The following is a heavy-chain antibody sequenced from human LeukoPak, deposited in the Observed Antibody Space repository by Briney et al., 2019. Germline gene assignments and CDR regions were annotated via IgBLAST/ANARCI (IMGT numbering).Heavy chain of an antibody. Sequence: SVKVSCKASGGTISSYSINWVRQAPGQGLEWMGGIIPIFDTSNYAQKFQGRVTITADKSTSTAYMELSSLRSEDTAVYYCARDPEIRSSMDVWGKGTTVTVSS. CDR2: IIPIFDTS. CDR3: ARDPEIRSSMDV. D-gene: IGHD3-16*01. V-gene: IGHV1-69*06. J-gene: IGHJ6*03. CDR1: GGTISSYS.